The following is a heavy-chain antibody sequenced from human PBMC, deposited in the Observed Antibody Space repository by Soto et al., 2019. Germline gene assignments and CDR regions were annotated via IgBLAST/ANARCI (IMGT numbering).Heavy chain of an antibody. J-gene: IGHJ4*02. Sequence: GGSLRLSCAASGFTFSSYSMNWVRQAPGKGLGWVSSISSSSSYIYYADSVKGRFTISRDNAKNSLYLQINSLRAEDTAVYYCARAALAPIVVVVAANIDYWGQGTLVTVSS. D-gene: IGHD2-15*01. CDR2: ISSSSSYI. V-gene: IGHV3-21*01. CDR3: ARAALAPIVVVVAANIDY. CDR1: GFTFSSYS.